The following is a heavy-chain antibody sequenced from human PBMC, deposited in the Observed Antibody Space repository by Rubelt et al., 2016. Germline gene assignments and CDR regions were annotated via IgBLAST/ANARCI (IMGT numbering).Heavy chain of an antibody. CDR3: ASGSEASAFDI. J-gene: IGHJ3*02. Sequence: ISAYNGNTNYAQKLQGRVTMTTDTSTSTAYMELRSLRSDDTAVYYCASGSEASAFDIWGQGTMVTVSS. CDR2: ISAYNGNT. V-gene: IGHV1-18*01.